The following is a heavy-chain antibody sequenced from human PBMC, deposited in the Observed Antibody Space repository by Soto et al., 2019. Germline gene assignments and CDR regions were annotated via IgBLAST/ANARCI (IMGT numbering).Heavy chain of an antibody. CDR2: IIPKFSAP. V-gene: IGHV1-69*12. D-gene: IGHD2-21*01. CDR1: GGTFSNFA. Sequence: VLLEQSGAEVKKPGSSVKVSCKTSGGTFSNFAISWVRRAPGQGLEWMGVIIPKFSAPTYAQKFQGRVMITADESTSTAFMELSSLRSEDTAVYFCGRDRVMRGNSYYYGMDVWGQGTTVIVSS. CDR3: GRDRVMRGNSYYYGMDV. J-gene: IGHJ6*02.